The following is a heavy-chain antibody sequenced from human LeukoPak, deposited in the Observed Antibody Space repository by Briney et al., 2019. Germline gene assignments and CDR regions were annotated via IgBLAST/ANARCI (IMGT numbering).Heavy chain of an antibody. CDR2: INGGGGST. V-gene: IGHV3-23*01. CDR3: AKDKGPYSFGLSPFDS. J-gene: IGHJ4*02. D-gene: IGHD5-18*01. Sequence: GGCLRLSCGASGFTFSSYAMSWVRQAPGKGLEWVSAINGGGGSTYYADSVKGRFTISRDNSKNTLYLQMNSLRAEDTAVYYCAKDKGPYSFGLSPFDSWGQGTLVTVSS. CDR1: GFTFSSYA.